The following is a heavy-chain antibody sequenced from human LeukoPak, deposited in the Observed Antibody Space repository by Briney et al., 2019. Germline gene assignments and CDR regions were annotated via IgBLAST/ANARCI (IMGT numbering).Heavy chain of an antibody. Sequence: PSETLSLTCTVSGGSTSSYYWSWIRQPPGKGLEWIGYIYYSGSTNYNPSLKSRVTISVDTSKNQFSLKLSSVTAADTAVHYCARLEMDAFDYWGQGTLVTVSS. CDR1: GGSTSSYY. CDR3: ARLEMDAFDY. V-gene: IGHV4-59*08. CDR2: IYYSGST. J-gene: IGHJ4*02.